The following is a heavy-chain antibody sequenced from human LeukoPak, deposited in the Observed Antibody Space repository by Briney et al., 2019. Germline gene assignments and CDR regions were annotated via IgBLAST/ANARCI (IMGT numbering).Heavy chain of an antibody. D-gene: IGHD3-22*01. CDR1: GFTFSSYA. J-gene: IGHJ4*02. CDR3: ARDWDSIGWLDY. Sequence: QSGGSLRLSCAASGFTFSSYAMSWVRQAPGKGLEWVANIKQDGSEKYYVDSAKGRFTISRDNAKNSLYLQMNSLRAEDTAVYYCARDWDSIGWLDYWGQGTLVTVSS. CDR2: IKQDGSEK. V-gene: IGHV3-7*01.